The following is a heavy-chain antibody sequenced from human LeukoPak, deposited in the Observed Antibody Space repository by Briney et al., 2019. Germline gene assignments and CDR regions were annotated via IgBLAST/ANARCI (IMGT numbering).Heavy chain of an antibody. V-gene: IGHV4-39*07. CDR3: SRNGGSARIIDY. CDR1: GDSISSSSYY. CDR2: IYYSGST. D-gene: IGHD2-15*01. J-gene: IGHJ4*02. Sequence: SETLSLTCTVSGDSISSSSYYWGWIRQPPGKGLEWIGSIYYSGSTYYNPSLKSRVTISVDTSTNQFSLKLTSVTAADTAVYYCSRNGGSARIIDYWGQGTLVTVSS.